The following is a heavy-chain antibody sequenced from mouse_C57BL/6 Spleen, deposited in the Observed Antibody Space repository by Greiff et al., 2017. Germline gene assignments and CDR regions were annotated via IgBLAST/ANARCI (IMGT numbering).Heavy chain of an antibody. Sequence: EVQLQQSGPELVKPGASVKISCKASGYTFTDYYMNWVKQSHGKSLEWIGDINPNNGGTSYNQKFKGKATLTVDKSSSTAYMELRSLTSEDSAVYYCARYGLLVGAMDYWGQGTSVTVSS. CDR2: INPNNGGT. CDR3: ARYGLLVGAMDY. V-gene: IGHV1-26*01. J-gene: IGHJ4*01. D-gene: IGHD2-3*01. CDR1: GYTFTDYY.